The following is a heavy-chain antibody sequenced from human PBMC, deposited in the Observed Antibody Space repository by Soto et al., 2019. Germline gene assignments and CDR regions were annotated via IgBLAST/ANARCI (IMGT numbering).Heavy chain of an antibody. CDR3: AKVSERYDYIWGCYHHDAFDI. CDR2: ISGSGGST. D-gene: IGHD3-16*02. CDR1: GFTFSSYA. Sequence: EVQLLESGGGLVQPGGSLRLSCAASGFTFSSYAMSWVRQAPGKGLEWVSAISGSGGSTYYADSVKGRFTISRDNSKNTLYLQMNSLRAEDTAVYYCAKVSERYDYIWGCYHHDAFDIWGQGTMVTVSS. J-gene: IGHJ3*02. V-gene: IGHV3-23*01.